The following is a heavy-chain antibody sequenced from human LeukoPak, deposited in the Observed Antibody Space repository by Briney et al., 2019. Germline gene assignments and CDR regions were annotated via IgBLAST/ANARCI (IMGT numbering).Heavy chain of an antibody. CDR2: ISAYNGNT. CDR3: ARGSRRFGSPYYYYYYMDV. CDR1: GYTFTSYG. Sequence: GASVKVSCKASGYTFTSYGISWVRQAPGQGLEWMGWISAYNGNTNYAQKLQGRVTMTTDTSTSTAYMELRSLRSDDTAVYYCARGSRRFGSPYYYYYYMDVWGKGTTVTVSS. J-gene: IGHJ6*03. V-gene: IGHV1-18*01. D-gene: IGHD3-10*01.